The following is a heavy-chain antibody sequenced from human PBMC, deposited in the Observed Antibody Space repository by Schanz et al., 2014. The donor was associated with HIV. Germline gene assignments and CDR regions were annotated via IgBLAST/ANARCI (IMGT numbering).Heavy chain of an antibody. D-gene: IGHD3-22*01. CDR1: GFSFNNYG. CDR3: AKDRNHYDSRYRGKGNYYYYYGMDV. Sequence: QVQLVESGGGVVQPGRSLRLSCVASGFSFNNYGMHWVRQAPGKGLEWVAVISYDGSNKKYADSVKGRFTISRDNSKNTLYLQMKSLRPEDTAVYYCAKDRNHYDSRYRGKGNYYYYYGMDVWGQGTTVTVS. CDR2: ISYDGSNK. J-gene: IGHJ6*02. V-gene: IGHV3-30*18.